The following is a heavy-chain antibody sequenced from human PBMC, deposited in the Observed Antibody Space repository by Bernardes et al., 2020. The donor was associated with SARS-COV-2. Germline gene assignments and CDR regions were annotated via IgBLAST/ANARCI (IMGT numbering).Heavy chain of an antibody. CDR3: ARGTKPIKTGYSGYDLDS. CDR2: MNPNSGNT. CDR1: GYTFTSYD. V-gene: IGHV1-8*01. J-gene: IGHJ4*02. Sequence: ASVKVSCKASGYTFTSYDINWVRQATGQGLEWMGWMNPNSGNTGYAQKFQGRVTMTRNTSISTAYMELSSLRSEDTAVYYCARGTKPIKTGYSGYDLDSWGQGTVVTVSS. D-gene: IGHD5-12*01.